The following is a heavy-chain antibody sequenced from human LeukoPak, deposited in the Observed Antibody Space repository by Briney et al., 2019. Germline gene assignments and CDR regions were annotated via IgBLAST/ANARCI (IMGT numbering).Heavy chain of an antibody. D-gene: IGHD3-3*01. Sequence: ASVKVSCKASGYTFTSYYMHWVRQAPRQGLEWMGIINPSGGSTSYAQKFQGRVTMTRDASTSTVYVELSSLRSEDTAVYYCARGSASHASVLRFLPVGYWGQGTLVTVSS. CDR3: ARGSASHASVLRFLPVGY. CDR1: GYTFTSYY. CDR2: INPSGGST. V-gene: IGHV1-46*01. J-gene: IGHJ4*02.